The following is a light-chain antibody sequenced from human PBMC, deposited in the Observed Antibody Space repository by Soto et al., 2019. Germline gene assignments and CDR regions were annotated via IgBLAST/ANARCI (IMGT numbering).Light chain of an antibody. CDR2: LNSDGSH. CDR3: QTWGTGIHVV. V-gene: IGLV4-69*02. Sequence: QPVLTQSPSASASLGASVKLTCTLSSGHRNYAIAWHQQQSEKGPRYLMKLNSDGSHSKGDGIPDRFSGSSSGAERYLTISSLQSEDEADYCCQTWGTGIHVVFGGGTKVTVL. J-gene: IGLJ2*01. CDR1: SGHRNYA.